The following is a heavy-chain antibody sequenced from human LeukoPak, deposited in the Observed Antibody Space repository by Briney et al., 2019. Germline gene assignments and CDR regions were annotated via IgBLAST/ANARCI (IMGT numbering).Heavy chain of an antibody. CDR1: GYTFTSYY. V-gene: IGHV1-46*01. J-gene: IGHJ4*02. CDR2: ISPSGGT. Sequence: ASVKVSCKASGYTFTSYYMHWVRQAPGQGLDWMGIISPSGGTVYAQKFQGRVTMTGDTSTSTVYMELSSLRSDDTAVYYCAKSGNTETVDYWGQGTLVTVSS. D-gene: IGHD6-25*01. CDR3: AKSGNTETVDY.